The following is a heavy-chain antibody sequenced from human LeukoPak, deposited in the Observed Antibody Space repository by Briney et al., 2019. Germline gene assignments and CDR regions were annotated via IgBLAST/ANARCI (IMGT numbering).Heavy chain of an antibody. J-gene: IGHJ3*02. V-gene: IGHV1-69*05. Sequence: SVKVSCKTSGGTVSSFALRWMRQAPGQGPEWMGGFIPILRTPKDAQKFQGRVTITTDESTDTLYMELSGLRVEDTAVYYCATPSRGHAFDIWGQGTMVTV. D-gene: IGHD3-10*01. CDR2: FIPILRTP. CDR1: GGTVSSFA. CDR3: ATPSRGHAFDI.